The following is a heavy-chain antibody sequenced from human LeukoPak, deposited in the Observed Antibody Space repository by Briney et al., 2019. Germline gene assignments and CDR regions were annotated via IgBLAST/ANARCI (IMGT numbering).Heavy chain of an antibody. CDR1: GGSISSSSYY. Sequence: PSETLSLTCTVSGGSISSSSYYWGWIRQPPGKGLEWIGSIYYSGSTYYNPSLKSRVTILVDTSKNQFSLKLSSVTAADTAVYYCARAPPPTYSSSWIDAFDIWGQGTMVTVSS. D-gene: IGHD6-13*01. CDR3: ARAPPPTYSSSWIDAFDI. J-gene: IGHJ3*02. V-gene: IGHV4-39*07. CDR2: IYYSGST.